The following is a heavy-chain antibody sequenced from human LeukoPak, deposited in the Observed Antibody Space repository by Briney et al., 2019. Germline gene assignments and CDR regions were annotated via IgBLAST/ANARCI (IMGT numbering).Heavy chain of an antibody. CDR1: GFSFSDYF. CDR2: ISSTGSSI. J-gene: IGHJ4*02. Sequence: PGGSLRLSCAASGFSFSDYFMNWIRQAPGKGLEWISYISSTGSSIHYADSVKGRFTISRDNAKNSLYLQMNSLRADDTAVYYCARDWSKYFDYWGQGALVTVSS. V-gene: IGHV3-11*01. CDR3: ARDWSKYFDY.